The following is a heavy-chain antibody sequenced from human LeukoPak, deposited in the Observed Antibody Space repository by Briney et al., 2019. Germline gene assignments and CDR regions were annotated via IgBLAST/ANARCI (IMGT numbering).Heavy chain of an antibody. D-gene: IGHD3-9*01. CDR2: KSYDGSNK. V-gene: IGHV3-30*03. J-gene: IGHJ4*02. CDR3: ARGGWGRYFDWLLYDY. Sequence: GGSLRLSCAASGFTFSSYGMHWARHAPGKGLEWVAVKSYDGSNKYYADSVKGRFTISRDNSKNTLYLQMNSLRAEDTAVYYCARGGWGRYFDWLLYDYWGQGTLVTVSS. CDR1: GFTFSSYG.